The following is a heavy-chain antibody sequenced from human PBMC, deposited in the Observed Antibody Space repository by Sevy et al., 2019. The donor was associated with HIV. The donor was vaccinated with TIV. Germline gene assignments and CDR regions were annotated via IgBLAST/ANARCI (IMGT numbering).Heavy chain of an antibody. Sequence: GGSPRLSCVASGFTFSSYAMSWVRQAPGKGLEWVSAISGSGGSTYYADSVKGRFTISRDNSKNTLYLQMNSLRAEDTAVYYCAKDRRIAVAGLFQHWGQGTLVTVSS. D-gene: IGHD6-19*01. J-gene: IGHJ1*01. CDR2: ISGSGGST. CDR3: AKDRRIAVAGLFQH. V-gene: IGHV3-23*01. CDR1: GFTFSSYA.